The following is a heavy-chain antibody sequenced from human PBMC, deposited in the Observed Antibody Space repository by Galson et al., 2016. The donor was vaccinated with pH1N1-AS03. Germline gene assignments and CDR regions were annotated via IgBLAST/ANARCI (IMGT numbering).Heavy chain of an antibody. J-gene: IGHJ6*02. CDR3: ATTCGTGDRLTHGLAV. V-gene: IGHV3-15*01. D-gene: IGHD3/OR15-3a*01. CDR1: GFTFSNAW. CDR2: IKSQSYGGTP. Sequence: SLRLSCAASGFTFSNAWIIWVRQAPGKGLEWVGRIKSQSYGGTPDYGAPVKGRFTISRDDSKNTWYLQMSSLKTEDTAIYYCATTCGTGDRLTHGLAVWGPGTTVTVSS.